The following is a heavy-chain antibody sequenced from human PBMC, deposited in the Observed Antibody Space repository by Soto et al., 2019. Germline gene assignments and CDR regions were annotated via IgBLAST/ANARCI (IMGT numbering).Heavy chain of an antibody. CDR2: ISGYNGNT. V-gene: IGHV1-18*01. J-gene: IGHJ5*02. CDR3: AREAVGGGLVRGDHWFDP. CDR1: GYNFTSYG. D-gene: IGHD3-10*01. Sequence: QVQLVQSGAEVKKPGASVKVSCKTSGYNFTSYGISWVRQAPGQGLEWMGWISGYNGNTNYAQKLQGRVTMTTDTATSTAYMELRSLRSDDTAVYYCAREAVGGGLVRGDHWFDPWGQGTLVTVSS.